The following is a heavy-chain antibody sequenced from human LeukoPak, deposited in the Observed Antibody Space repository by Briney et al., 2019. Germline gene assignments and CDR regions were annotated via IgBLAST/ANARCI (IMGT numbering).Heavy chain of an antibody. D-gene: IGHD1-26*01. CDR2: INPILGIA. J-gene: IGHJ4*02. Sequence: SVKVSCKASGGTFSSYAISWVRQAPGQGLEWMGRINPILGIANYAQKFQGRVTITADKSTSTAYMELSSLRSEDTAVYYCARSDSLKWELLRFDYWGQGTLVTVSS. V-gene: IGHV1-69*04. CDR3: ARSDSLKWELLRFDY. CDR1: GGTFSSYA.